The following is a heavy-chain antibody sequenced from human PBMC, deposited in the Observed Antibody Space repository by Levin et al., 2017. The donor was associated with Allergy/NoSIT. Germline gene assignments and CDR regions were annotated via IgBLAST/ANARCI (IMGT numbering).Heavy chain of an antibody. CDR2: INSDGIGT. V-gene: IGHV3-74*01. CDR3: AREFDY. Sequence: LTCAVSGFTFSNYWMHWVRQAPGKGLVWVSRINSDGIGTSYADSVKGRFTISRDTAKSTLYLQMNSLRAEDTAVYYCAREFDYWGQGTLVTVSS. J-gene: IGHJ4*02. CDR1: GFTFSNYW.